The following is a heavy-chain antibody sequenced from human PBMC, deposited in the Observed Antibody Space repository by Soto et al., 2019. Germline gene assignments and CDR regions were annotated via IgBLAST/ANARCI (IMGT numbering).Heavy chain of an antibody. Sequence: SETLSLTCTVTGGAISGYYWTWIRQSDGEGLEWIGRIYSSGSTNYNPSLKSRVTISLDTSMNYFSLRLSSVTAADTAVYYCARGQRFSDWFDPWGQGTLVTVS. CDR3: ARGQRFSDWFDP. J-gene: IGHJ5*02. D-gene: IGHD3-3*01. CDR1: GGAISGYY. CDR2: IYSSGST. V-gene: IGHV4-4*07.